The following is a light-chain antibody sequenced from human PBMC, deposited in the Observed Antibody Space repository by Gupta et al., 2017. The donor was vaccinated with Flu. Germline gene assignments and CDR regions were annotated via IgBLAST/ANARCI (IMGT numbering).Light chain of an antibody. V-gene: IGKV2-30*01. CDR2: QVS. CDR1: QGLVYSDGNTY. Sequence: DVVMTQSPLSLAVTLGQPASISCRSSQGLVYSDGNTYLHWFQQRPGQSPRRLIHQVSYRDSGVPDRFSGSGSGTEFTLKISRVEAEDVGIYYCRHGEHWPWAFGQGTKVEIK. CDR3: RHGEHWPWA. J-gene: IGKJ1*01.